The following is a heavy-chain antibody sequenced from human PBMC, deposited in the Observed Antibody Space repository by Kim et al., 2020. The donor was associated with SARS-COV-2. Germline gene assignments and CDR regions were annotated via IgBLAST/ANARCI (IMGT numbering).Heavy chain of an antibody. Sequence: SETLSLTCTVSGGSISGGSYYWSWIRQPAGKGLEWIGRIYTSGSTNYNPYLKSRVTISLDTSKNQFSLKLSSVTAADTAVYYCARVGYCSGGSCYPDYNWFDPWGQGTLVTVSS. J-gene: IGHJ5*02. CDR1: GGSISGGSYY. CDR2: IYTSGST. D-gene: IGHD2-15*01. V-gene: IGHV4-61*02. CDR3: ARVGYCSGGSCYPDYNWFDP.